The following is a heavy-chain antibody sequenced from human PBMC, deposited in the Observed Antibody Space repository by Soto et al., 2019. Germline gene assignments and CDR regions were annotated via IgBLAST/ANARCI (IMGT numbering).Heavy chain of an antibody. CDR1: GFTFSSYG. Sequence: QVQLVESGGGVVQPGRSLRLSCAASGFTFSSYGMHWVRQAPGKGLEWVAVISYDGSNKYYADSVKGRFTISRDNSKNTLYLHMNSLRAEDTAVYYCAKDRRITMIVVVMSYYYYGMDVWGQGTTVTVSS. CDR2: ISYDGSNK. D-gene: IGHD3-22*01. V-gene: IGHV3-30*18. CDR3: AKDRRITMIVVVMSYYYYGMDV. J-gene: IGHJ6*02.